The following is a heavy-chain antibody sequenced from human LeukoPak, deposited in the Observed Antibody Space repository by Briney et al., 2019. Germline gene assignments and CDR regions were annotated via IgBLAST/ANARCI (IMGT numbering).Heavy chain of an antibody. V-gene: IGHV3-23*01. CDR1: GLTFTTYA. J-gene: IGHJ6*02. CDR2: ISSSGNNT. D-gene: IGHD1-26*01. CDR3: AKDVRVGGGGMDV. Sequence: PGGSLRLSCAASGLTFTTYAMNWVGQAPGKGLDGVSLISSSGNNTHYADSVKGRFTISRDNSKNTVSLQMKRLRGEDTAVYYCAKDVRVGGGGMDVWGQGTPVTVSS.